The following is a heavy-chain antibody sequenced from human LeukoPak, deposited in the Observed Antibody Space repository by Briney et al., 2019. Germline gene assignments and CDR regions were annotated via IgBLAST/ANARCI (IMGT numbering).Heavy chain of an antibody. Sequence: ASVKDSCKASGGTFSSYAISWVRQAPGQGLEWMGGIIPIFGTANYAQKFQGRVTITADESTSTAYIELSSLRSEDTAVYYCARDDYYGSGSSDWGQGTLVTVSS. CDR2: IIPIFGTA. J-gene: IGHJ4*02. CDR1: GGTFSSYA. D-gene: IGHD3-10*01. CDR3: ARDDYYGSGSSD. V-gene: IGHV1-69*01.